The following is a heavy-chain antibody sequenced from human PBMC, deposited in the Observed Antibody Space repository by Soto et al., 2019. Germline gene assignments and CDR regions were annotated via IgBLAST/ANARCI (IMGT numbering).Heavy chain of an antibody. CDR3: AIASVRTGTFNI. V-gene: IGHV1-69*15. CDR1: GGTFTSYA. D-gene: IGHD3-9*01. CDR2: IIPISGTA. J-gene: IGHJ3*02. Sequence: QVQLVQSGAEVKKPGSPVKVSCKASGGTFTSYAINWVRQAPGQGLEWMGRIIPISGTANHAQKFQGKVTTTADESTSTAYMELSSLRSEDTAVYYCAIASVRTGTFNIWGQGTMVTVSS.